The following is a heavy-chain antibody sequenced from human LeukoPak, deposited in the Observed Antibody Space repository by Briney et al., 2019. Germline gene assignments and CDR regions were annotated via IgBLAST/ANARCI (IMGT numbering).Heavy chain of an antibody. V-gene: IGHV4-38-2*02. CDR1: AYSISSGFY. D-gene: IGHD3-16*02. CDR3: ARAGWGSYHGPRFNWFDP. Sequence: SETLSLTCTVSAYSISSGFYWGWIRQPPGKGLEWIGRIYTSGSTNYNPSLKSRVTMSVDTSKNQFSLKLSSVTAADTAVYYCARAGWGSYHGPRFNWFDPWGQGTLVTVSS. J-gene: IGHJ5*02. CDR2: IYTSGST.